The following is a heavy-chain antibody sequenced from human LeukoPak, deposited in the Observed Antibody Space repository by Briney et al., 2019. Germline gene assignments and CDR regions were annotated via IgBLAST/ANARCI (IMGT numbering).Heavy chain of an antibody. Sequence: GRSLRLSCAASKFTFFSYAIHWVRQAPGKGLEVVSLISYDGSNKYYADSVKGRFTIPRDNSKNTLYLQLNSLRVDDTAVYYCARAGSAYKYYYYMDVWGKGTTVTVSS. CDR2: ISYDGSNK. J-gene: IGHJ6*03. D-gene: IGHD5-24*01. CDR3: ARAGSAYKYYYYMDV. CDR1: KFTFFSYA. V-gene: IGHV3-30*01.